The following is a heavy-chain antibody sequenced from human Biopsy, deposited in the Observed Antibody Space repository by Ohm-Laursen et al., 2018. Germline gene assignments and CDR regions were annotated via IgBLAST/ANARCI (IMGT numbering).Heavy chain of an antibody. CDR1: GYTFTSYD. CDR2: ISPYNDKT. Sequence: SVKVSCKASGYTFTSYDISWVRQAPGQGLEWMGWISPYNDKTSYPPKLQDRVTMTADTSTNTAHMELRSLRSDDTAVYYCARVFCTSTTCYGLLDNWGQGTVATVSS. V-gene: IGHV1-18*01. J-gene: IGHJ4*02. D-gene: IGHD2/OR15-2a*01. CDR3: ARVFCTSTTCYGLLDN.